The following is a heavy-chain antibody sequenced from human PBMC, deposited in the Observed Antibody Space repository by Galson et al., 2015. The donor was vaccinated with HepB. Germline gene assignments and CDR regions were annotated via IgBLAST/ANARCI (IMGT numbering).Heavy chain of an antibody. CDR1: GDSVSSNSAA. CDR3: VRQYSSGWTWYYGMDV. J-gene: IGHJ6*02. CDR2: TYYRSKWHN. D-gene: IGHD6-19*01. V-gene: IGHV6-1*01. Sequence: CAISGDSVSSNSAAWHWIRQSPSRGLEWLGRTYYRSKWHNDYEVSMKSRITINPDTSKNQVSLQLNSVTPDDTAVYHCVRQYSSGWTWYYGMDVWGQGTTVTVSS.